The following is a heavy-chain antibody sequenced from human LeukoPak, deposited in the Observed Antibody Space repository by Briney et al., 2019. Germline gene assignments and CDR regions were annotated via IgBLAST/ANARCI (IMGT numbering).Heavy chain of an antibody. V-gene: IGHV4-59*01. J-gene: IGHJ4*02. Sequence: SETLSLTCTVSGGSISSYYWSWIRQPPGKGLEWIGYIYYSGSTNYNPSLKSRVTISVDTSKNQFSLKLSSVTAADTAVYYCARGDYYYDSSGYYHRIFDYWGQGTLVTVSS. D-gene: IGHD3-22*01. CDR1: GGSISSYY. CDR3: ARGDYYYDSSGYYHRIFDY. CDR2: IYYSGST.